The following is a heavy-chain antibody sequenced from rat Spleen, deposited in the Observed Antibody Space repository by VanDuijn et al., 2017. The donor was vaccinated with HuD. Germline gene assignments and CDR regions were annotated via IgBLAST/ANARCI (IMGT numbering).Heavy chain of an antibody. J-gene: IGHJ3*01. CDR2: IINTGGST. CDR3: TRDRYGGSAYNWFAY. V-gene: IGHV5-20*01. CDR1: GFTFSDYN. D-gene: IGHD1-11*01. Sequence: EVQLVESGGGLVQPGRSLKLSCAASGFTFSDYNMAWVRQAPKKGLEWVASIINTGGSTYYPDSVKGRFTISRDNAKSTLYLQMNSLRSEDTATYYCTRDRYGGSAYNWFAYWGQGTLVTVSS.